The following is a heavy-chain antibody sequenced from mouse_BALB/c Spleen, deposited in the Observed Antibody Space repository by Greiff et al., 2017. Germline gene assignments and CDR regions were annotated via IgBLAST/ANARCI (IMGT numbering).Heavy chain of an antibody. CDR2: ISNGGGST. Sequence: EVKVVESGGGLVQPGGSLKLSCAASGFTFSSYTMSWVRQTPEKRLEWVAYISNGGGSTYYPDTVKGRFTISRDNAKNTLYLQMSSLKSEDTAMYYCARQGEYYYGSSYPYYAMDYWGQGTSVTVSS. D-gene: IGHD1-1*01. CDR1: GFTFSSYT. V-gene: IGHV5-12-2*01. J-gene: IGHJ4*01. CDR3: ARQGEYYYGSSYPYYAMDY.